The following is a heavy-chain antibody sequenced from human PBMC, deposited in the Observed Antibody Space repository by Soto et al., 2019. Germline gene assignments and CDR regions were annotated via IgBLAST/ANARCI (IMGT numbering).Heavy chain of an antibody. D-gene: IGHD5-18*01. J-gene: IGHJ4*02. CDR2: IIPMFGTA. Sequence: QVQLVQSGAEVKKPESSVKVSCKAPGGTFSTYAISWVRQAPGQGLEWMGGIIPMFGTANYAQRFQDRVPITAEESKNTVYMELSSLRSEDTAVYFCASGIQLWLRRINNGYSGWGQGTLVTVSS. CDR3: ASGIQLWLRRINNGYSG. CDR1: GGTFSTYA. V-gene: IGHV1-69*12.